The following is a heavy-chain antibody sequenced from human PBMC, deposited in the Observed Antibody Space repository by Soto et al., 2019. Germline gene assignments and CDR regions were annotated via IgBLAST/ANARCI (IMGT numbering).Heavy chain of an antibody. CDR2: ISSNGGST. CDR3: ARDLVPYYYDSSGLGAFDI. Sequence: GGSLRLSCAASGFTFSSYAMHWVRQAPGKGLEYVSAISSNGGSTYYANSVKGRFTISRDNSKNTLYLQMGSLRAEDMAVYCCARDLVPYYYDSSGLGAFDIWGQGTMVTVSS. CDR1: GFTFSSYA. J-gene: IGHJ3*02. V-gene: IGHV3-64*01. D-gene: IGHD3-22*01.